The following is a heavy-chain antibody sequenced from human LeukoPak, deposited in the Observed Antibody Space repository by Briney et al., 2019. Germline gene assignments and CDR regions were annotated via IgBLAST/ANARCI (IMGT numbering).Heavy chain of an antibody. CDR3: ARGSRSGSDY. V-gene: IGHV4-34*01. CDR2: INHSGST. Sequence: SETLSLTCAVYGGSFSGYYWSWIRQPPGKGLEWIGEINHSGSTNYNPSLKSRVTISVDTSKNQFSLKLSSVTAADTAVYYCARGSRSGSDYWGQGTLVTVSS. J-gene: IGHJ4*02. D-gene: IGHD1-26*01. CDR1: GGSFSGYY.